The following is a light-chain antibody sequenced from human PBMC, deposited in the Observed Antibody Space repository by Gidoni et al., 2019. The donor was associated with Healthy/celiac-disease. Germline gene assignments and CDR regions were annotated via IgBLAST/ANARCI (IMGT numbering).Light chain of an antibody. CDR2: AAS. CDR3: QQSYSTLLT. Sequence: DIQMSQSPSSLSASVGVRVTIPCRASQSISSYLNWYQQKPGKAPKLLIYAASSLQSGVPSRFSGSGSGTDFTLTISSLQPEDFATYYWQQSYSTLLTFGGGTKVEIK. CDR1: QSISSY. J-gene: IGKJ4*01. V-gene: IGKV1-39*01.